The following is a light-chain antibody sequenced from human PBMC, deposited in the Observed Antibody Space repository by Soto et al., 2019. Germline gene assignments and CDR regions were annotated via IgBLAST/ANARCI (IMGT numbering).Light chain of an antibody. J-gene: IGLJ1*01. CDR3: CSYTGSSTFV. Sequence: QSVLTQPASVSGSPGQSLTISCTGSSSDVGSYILVSWYQQHPGKAPKLIIYEGSKRPSGVSNRFSGSKSGNTASLTISGLQAEDEADYYCCSYTGSSTFVFGTGTKLTVL. CDR2: EGS. CDR1: SSDVGSYIL. V-gene: IGLV2-23*01.